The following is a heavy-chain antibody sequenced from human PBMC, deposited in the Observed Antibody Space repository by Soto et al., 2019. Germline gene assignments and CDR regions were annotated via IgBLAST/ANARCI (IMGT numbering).Heavy chain of an antibody. CDR3: ARHLGGNHYCYGMDV. D-gene: IGHD3-16*01. Sequence: QVQLVQSGAEVKKPGSSVKVSCKASGGTFSSYAISWVRQAPGQGLEWMGGIIPIFGTADYAQKFQGRVTFPAHDVSSTAYRELSSLRSEDTAVYYCARHLGGNHYCYGMDVWGQGPTVTVSS. V-gene: IGHV1-69*12. CDR2: IIPIFGTA. J-gene: IGHJ6*02. CDR1: GGTFSSYA.